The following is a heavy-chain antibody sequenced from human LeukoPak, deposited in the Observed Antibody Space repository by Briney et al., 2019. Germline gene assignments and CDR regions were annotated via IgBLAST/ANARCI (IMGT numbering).Heavy chain of an antibody. CDR3: AKVALVVVAAIDSYFDY. CDR1: GFTFSSYW. Sequence: GGSLRLSCAASGFTFSSYWMSWVRQAPGKGLEWVANIKKDGSEKYYVDSVKGRFTISRDNAKTSLYLQMNSLRAEDTAVYYCAKVALVVVAAIDSYFDYWGQGTLVTVSS. D-gene: IGHD2-15*01. V-gene: IGHV3-7*03. J-gene: IGHJ4*02. CDR2: IKKDGSEK.